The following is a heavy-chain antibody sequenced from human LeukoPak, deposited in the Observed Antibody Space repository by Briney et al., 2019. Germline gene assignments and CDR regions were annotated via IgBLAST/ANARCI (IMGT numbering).Heavy chain of an antibody. Sequence: ASVKVPCKASGYTFTSYYMHWVRQAPGQGLEWMGIINPSGGSTSYAQKFQGRVTMTRDMSTSTVYMELSSLRSEDTAVYYYARTYSSGWLATFDYWGRGTLVTVSS. CDR2: INPSGGST. V-gene: IGHV1-46*01. J-gene: IGHJ4*02. D-gene: IGHD6-19*01. CDR3: ARTYSSGWLATFDY. CDR1: GYTFTSYY.